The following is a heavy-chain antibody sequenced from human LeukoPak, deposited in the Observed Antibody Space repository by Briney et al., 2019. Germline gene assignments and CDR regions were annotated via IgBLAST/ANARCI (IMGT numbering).Heavy chain of an antibody. V-gene: IGHV4-59*08. J-gene: IGHJ4*02. D-gene: IGHD2/OR15-2a*01. CDR3: ARHILNFGNNSHLDH. CDR1: GDSINNYF. CDR2: IYYVGRA. Sequence: SETLSLTCTVSGDSINNYFWSWIRQSPEKGPEWIAYIYYVGRANYNPSLESRVTMSIDTSKNQFSLRLSSVTAADTAVYYCARHILNFGNNSHLDHLGQGILVTVSS.